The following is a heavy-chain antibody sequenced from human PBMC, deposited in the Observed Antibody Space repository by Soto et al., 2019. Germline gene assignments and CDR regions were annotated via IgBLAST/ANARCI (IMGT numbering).Heavy chain of an antibody. CDR2: INSDGSST. Sequence: GGSLRLSCAASGFTFSSYWMHWVRQAPGKGLVWVSRINSDGSSTSYADSVKGRFTISRDNAKNTLYLQMNSLRAEDTAVYYCARRPFIAAALDYWGQGTLVTVSS. CDR1: GFTFSSYW. J-gene: IGHJ4*02. V-gene: IGHV3-74*01. CDR3: ARRPFIAAALDY. D-gene: IGHD6-13*01.